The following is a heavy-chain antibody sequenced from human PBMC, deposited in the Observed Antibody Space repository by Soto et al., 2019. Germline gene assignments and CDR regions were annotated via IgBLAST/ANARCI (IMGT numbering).Heavy chain of an antibody. J-gene: IGHJ4*02. CDR3: AKDWGSYRGGLDS. CDR2: ISNDGSNE. D-gene: IGHD1-26*01. Sequence: QVQLVESGGGVVQPGRSLRLSCAASGFTFSTYGMHWVRQAPGKGLVWVAVISNDGSNEYYADSVKGRFTISRDNSKNTLYLQMNSLRAEDTAVYYCAKDWGSYRGGLDSWGQGTLVTVSS. CDR1: GFTFSTYG. V-gene: IGHV3-30*18.